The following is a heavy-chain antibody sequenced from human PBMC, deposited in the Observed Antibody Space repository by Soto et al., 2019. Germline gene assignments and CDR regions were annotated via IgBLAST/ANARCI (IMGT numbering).Heavy chain of an antibody. Sequence: GASVKVSCKASGYSLSGYYLHWVRQAPGQGPEWMGWINPNSGGTKYVQKFQGRVTMTRDTSSRTVYLELSRLRSDATAVYYCARGWGIAAPGPNWFDPWGQGTLVTVSS. CDR1: GYSLSGYY. D-gene: IGHD6-13*01. CDR2: INPNSGGT. V-gene: IGHV1-2*02. CDR3: ARGWGIAAPGPNWFDP. J-gene: IGHJ5*02.